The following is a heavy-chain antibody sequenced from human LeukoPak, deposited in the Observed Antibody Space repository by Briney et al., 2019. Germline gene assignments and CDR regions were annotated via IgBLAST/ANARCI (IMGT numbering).Heavy chain of an antibody. V-gene: IGHV4-34*01. Sequence: SETPSLTCAVYGGSFSGYYWSRIRQPPGKGLEWIGEINHSGSTNYNPSLKSRVTISVDTSKNQFSLKLSSVTAADTAVYYCARGRCSSTSCYLSHYYYGMDVWGQGTTVTVSS. D-gene: IGHD2-2*01. J-gene: IGHJ6*02. CDR1: GGSFSGYY. CDR3: ARGRCSSTSCYLSHYYYGMDV. CDR2: INHSGST.